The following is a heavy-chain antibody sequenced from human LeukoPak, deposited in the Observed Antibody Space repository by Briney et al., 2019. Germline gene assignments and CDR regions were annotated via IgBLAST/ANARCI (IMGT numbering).Heavy chain of an antibody. CDR3: AREGSSGYYFDY. D-gene: IGHD3-22*01. CDR2: MNPNSGST. V-gene: IGHV1-8*01. CDR1: GYTFTSYD. J-gene: IGHJ4*02. Sequence: ASVKVSCKASGYTFTSYDINWVRQATGQGLEWMGWMNPNSGSTGYAQKFQGRVTMTRNTSISTAYMELSSLRSEDTAVYYCAREGSSGYYFDYWGQGTLVTVSS.